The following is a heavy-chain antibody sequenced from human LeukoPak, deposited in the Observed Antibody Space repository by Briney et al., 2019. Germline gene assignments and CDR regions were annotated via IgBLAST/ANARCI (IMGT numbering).Heavy chain of an antibody. V-gene: IGHV3-21*01. CDR1: GFTFMTYS. CDR2: ISSTSSSYI. D-gene: IGHD3-22*01. Sequence: GGSLRLSCAASGFTFMTYSMNWVRQAPGKGLEWVSSISSTSSSYIYYADSVKGRFTISRDNAKNSLYLQMNSLRAEDTAVYYCARDGTYYDSSGYFVKFALDYWGQGTLVTVSS. J-gene: IGHJ4*02. CDR3: ARDGTYYDSSGYFVKFALDY.